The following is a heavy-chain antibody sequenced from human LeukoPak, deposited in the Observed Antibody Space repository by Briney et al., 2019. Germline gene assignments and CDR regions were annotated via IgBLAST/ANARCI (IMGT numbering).Heavy chain of an antibody. Sequence: GASVKVSCKASGGTFSSYAISWVRQAPGQGLEWMGGIIPIFGTANYAQKFQGRVTITADKSTSTAYMELSSLRSEDTAVYYCARALADGGNSPSVWVRSDYYYYYMDVWGKGTTVTVSS. D-gene: IGHD4-23*01. CDR1: GGTFSSYA. CDR2: IIPIFGTA. J-gene: IGHJ6*03. CDR3: ARALADGGNSPSVWVRSDYYYYYMDV. V-gene: IGHV1-69*06.